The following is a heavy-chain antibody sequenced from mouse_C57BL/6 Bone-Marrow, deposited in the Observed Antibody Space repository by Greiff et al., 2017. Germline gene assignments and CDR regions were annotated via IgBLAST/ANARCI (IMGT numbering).Heavy chain of an antibody. Sequence: VQLQQPGAELVKPGASVNMSCKASGYTFTSYWITWVKQRPGQGLEWIGDIYPGSGSTNYNEKFKSKATLTVDTSSSTAYMQLSSLTSEDSAVYYCARSEGYGYDEGPFAYWGQGTLVTVSA. CDR3: ARSEGYGYDEGPFAY. CDR1: GYTFTSYW. CDR2: IYPGSGST. J-gene: IGHJ3*01. V-gene: IGHV1-55*01. D-gene: IGHD2-2*01.